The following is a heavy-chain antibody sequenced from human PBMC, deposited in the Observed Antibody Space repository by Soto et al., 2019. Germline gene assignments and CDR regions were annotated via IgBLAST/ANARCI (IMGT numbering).Heavy chain of an antibody. D-gene: IGHD1-26*01. CDR3: AHRYGGNYYRWYFDS. CDR1: GFSLSTSGAG. J-gene: IGHJ4*02. Sequence: SGPTLVNPTQTLTVTCTFSGFSLSTSGAGVGWIRQSPGKAPEWLALISWKDEKRYNPGLKSRLTITKDTSKNQVVLTMTDLDPVDTATYFCAHRYGGNYYRWYFDSWGQGALATVSS. V-gene: IGHV2-5*01. CDR2: ISWKDEK.